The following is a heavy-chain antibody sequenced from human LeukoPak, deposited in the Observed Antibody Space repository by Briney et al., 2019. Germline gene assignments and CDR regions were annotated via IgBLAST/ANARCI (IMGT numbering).Heavy chain of an antibody. D-gene: IGHD3-10*01. CDR1: GFTFSSYG. J-gene: IGHJ6*02. Sequence: PGRSLRLSCAASGFTFSSYGMHWVRQAPGKGLEWVAVIWYGGSNKYYADSVKGRFTISRDNSKNTLYLQMNSLRAEDTAVYYCARAYSGSYSYYYGMDVWGQGTTVTVSS. V-gene: IGHV3-33*01. CDR3: ARAYSGSYSYYYGMDV. CDR2: IWYGGSNK.